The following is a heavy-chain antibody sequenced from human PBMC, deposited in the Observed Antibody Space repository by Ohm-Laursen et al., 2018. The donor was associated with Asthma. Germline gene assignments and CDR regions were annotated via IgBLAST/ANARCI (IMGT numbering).Heavy chain of an antibody. J-gene: IGHJ4*02. CDR2: IYYSGST. D-gene: IGHD3-22*01. Sequence: TLSLTCTVSGGSISSYYWSWIRQPPGKGLEWIGYIYYSGSTNYNPSLKSRVTISVDTSKNQFSLKLRSVTAADTAVYYCARGDSSGYYSDYWGQGSLVTVSS. V-gene: IGHV4-59*12. CDR1: GGSISSYY. CDR3: ARGDSSGYYSDY.